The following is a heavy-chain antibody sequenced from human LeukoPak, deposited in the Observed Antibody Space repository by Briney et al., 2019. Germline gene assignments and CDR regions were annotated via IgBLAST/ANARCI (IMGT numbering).Heavy chain of an antibody. CDR1: GASISIFY. J-gene: IGHJ4*02. V-gene: IGHV4-4*07. Sequence: SETLSLTCTVSGASISIFYWSWIRQPAGKGLEWIGRIYTSGSTNYNPSLKSRVTMSVDTSKNQFSLKLSSVTAAGTAVYYCARSVGYDFWSGHRDWGQGTLVTVSS. CDR2: IYTSGST. CDR3: ARSVGYDFWSGHRD. D-gene: IGHD3-3*01.